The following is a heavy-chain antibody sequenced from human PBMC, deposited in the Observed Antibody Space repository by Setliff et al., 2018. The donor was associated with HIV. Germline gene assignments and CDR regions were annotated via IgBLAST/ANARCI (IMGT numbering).Heavy chain of an antibody. CDR3: VKAVIVVIPAAIFDY. V-gene: IGHV1-69*02. Sequence: GASVKVSCKASGGTFNSHTINWVRQAPGQGLDWMGRIIPILGVANYAQRFQGKVTITADKSTSTAYMELTSLRVEDTAVYYCVKAVIVVIPAAIFDYWGQGTLVTVSS. J-gene: IGHJ4*02. CDR1: GGTFNSHT. D-gene: IGHD2-2*01. CDR2: IIPILGVA.